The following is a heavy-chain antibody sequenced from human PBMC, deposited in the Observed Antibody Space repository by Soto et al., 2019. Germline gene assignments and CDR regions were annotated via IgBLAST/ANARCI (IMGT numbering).Heavy chain of an antibody. J-gene: IGHJ5*02. V-gene: IGHV1-69-2*01. Sequence: EVQLVQSGAEVKSPGATVKISCKVFGYTFTDYYLHWVQQAPGKGLEWMGLIDPEDGETMYAEKFQGRATVTADTSTDTVYMALSTVISYDTALYYCAIASVTTSFDPCGQGTLVPVSS. CDR2: IDPEDGET. D-gene: IGHD1-1*01. CDR1: GYTFTDYY. CDR3: AIASVTTSFDP.